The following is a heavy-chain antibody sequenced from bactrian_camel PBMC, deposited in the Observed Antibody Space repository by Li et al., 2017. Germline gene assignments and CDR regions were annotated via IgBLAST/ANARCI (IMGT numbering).Heavy chain of an antibody. D-gene: IGHD2*01. V-gene: IGHV3S63*01. CDR3: AAETNCVGSYFFQHGADFGD. J-gene: IGHJ6*01. CDR2: IHTSSGST. Sequence: HVQLVESGGGSVQAGGSLRVSCLVSGLTYTMSEYRFGWFRQAPGKEREGVAAIHTSSGSTFYIYGERGRFAISQDNAKSMVTLQMNSLKPEDTAMYYCAAETNCVGSYFFQHGADFGDWGQGTQVTVS. CDR1: GLTYTMSEYR.